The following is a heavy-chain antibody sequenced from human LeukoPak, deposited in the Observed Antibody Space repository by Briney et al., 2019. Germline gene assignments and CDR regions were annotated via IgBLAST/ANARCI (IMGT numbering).Heavy chain of an antibody. CDR2: ISGSGGST. D-gene: IGHD6-6*01. CDR3: AKDSLAARFYYGMDV. V-gene: IGHV3-23*01. Sequence: GGSLRLSCAASGFTFSSYAMSWVRQAPGKGLEWVSAISGSGGSTYYADSVKGRFPISRDNSKNTLYLQMNSLRAEDTAVYYCAKDSLAARFYYGMDVWGQGTTVTVSS. J-gene: IGHJ6*02. CDR1: GFTFSSYA.